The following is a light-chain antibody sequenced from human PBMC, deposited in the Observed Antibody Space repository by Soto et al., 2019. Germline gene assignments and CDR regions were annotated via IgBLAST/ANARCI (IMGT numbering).Light chain of an antibody. CDR2: EGS. CDR3: CSYAGSSTFV. Sequence: QSALTQPASVSGSPGQSITISCTGTSSDVGNYNLVSWYQHHPGKAPKLMIYEGSKRPSGVSNRFSGSKSGNTASLTISALQAEDEADYYCCSYAGSSTFVFGTGTKLTVL. V-gene: IGLV2-23*01. CDR1: SSDVGNYNL. J-gene: IGLJ1*01.